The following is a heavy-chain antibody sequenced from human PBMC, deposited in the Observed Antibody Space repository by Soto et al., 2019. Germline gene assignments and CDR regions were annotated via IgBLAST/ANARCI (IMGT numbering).Heavy chain of an antibody. D-gene: IGHD1-26*01. J-gene: IGHJ4*02. V-gene: IGHV3-23*01. CDR1: GFTFSSDG. CDR3: ANVASRREQSQVGYLDY. Sequence: GGSLRLCCAASGFTFSSDGVSWARKVPGKGREWVSGISGSGRSTYYAVSVEGRFTISGGDSNMTLYLQMSSLRAEDTAVYYFANVASRREQSQVGYLDYWGQGTLVTV. CDR2: ISGSGRST.